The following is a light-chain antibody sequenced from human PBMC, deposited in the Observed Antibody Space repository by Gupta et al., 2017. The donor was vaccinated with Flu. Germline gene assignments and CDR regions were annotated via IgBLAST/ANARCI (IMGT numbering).Light chain of an antibody. J-gene: IGKJ4*01. V-gene: IGKV1-5*03. CDR2: KAS. CDR3: QQEDSSSVT. CDR1: QSLTSW. Sequence: DIQMTQSPSTLSAYVGDRVTITCRASQSLTSWLAWYQQKPGKAPKLLIYKASNLESGVPSRFSGSGSGTEFTLTISSRQPDDFATYYCQQEDSSSVTFGRGTKVDIK.